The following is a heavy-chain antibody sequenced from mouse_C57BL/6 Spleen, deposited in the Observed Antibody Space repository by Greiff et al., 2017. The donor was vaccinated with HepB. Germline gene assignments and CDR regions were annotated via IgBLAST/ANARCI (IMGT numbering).Heavy chain of an antibody. V-gene: IGHV1-81*01. CDR1: GYTFTSYG. D-gene: IGHD1-1*01. CDR3: ARRGFITTVVATGFDY. Sequence: QVQLQQSGAELARPGASVKLSCKASGYTFTSYGISWVKQRTGQGLEWIGEIYPRSGNTYYNEKFKGKATLTADKSSSTAYMELRSLTSEDSAVYFCARRGFITTVVATGFDYWGQGTTLTVSS. CDR2: IYPRSGNT. J-gene: IGHJ2*01.